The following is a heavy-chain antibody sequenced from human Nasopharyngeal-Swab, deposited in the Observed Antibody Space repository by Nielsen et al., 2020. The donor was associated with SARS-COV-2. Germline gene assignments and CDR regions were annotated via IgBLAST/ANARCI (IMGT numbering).Heavy chain of an antibody. CDR2: MNPNSGNT. D-gene: IGHD4-17*01. V-gene: IGHV1-8*01. CDR1: GYTFTSYD. J-gene: IGHJ6*02. Sequence: ASVKVSCKASGYTFTSYDIIWVRQATGQGLEWMGWMNPNSGNTGYAQKFQGRVTMTRNTSISTAYMELSSLRSEDTAVYYCARGHGDYVDYYYYGMDVWGQGTTVTVSS. CDR3: ARGHGDYVDYYYYGMDV.